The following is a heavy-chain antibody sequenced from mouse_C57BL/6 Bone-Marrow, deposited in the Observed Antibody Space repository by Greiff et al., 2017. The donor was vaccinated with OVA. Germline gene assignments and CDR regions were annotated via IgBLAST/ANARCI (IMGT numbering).Heavy chain of an antibody. D-gene: IGHD2-12*01. V-gene: IGHV2-9-1*01. Sequence: VKLVESGPGLVAPSQSLSITCTVSGFSLTSYAISWVRQPPGKGLEWLGVIWTGGGTNYNSALNSRLSLSKDNSKSQVFLKINGLQADGRARYDCARVYCYDDWYFDVWGTGTTVTVSS. CDR2: IWTGGGT. J-gene: IGHJ1*03. CDR1: GFSLTSYA. CDR3: ARVYCYDDWYFDV.